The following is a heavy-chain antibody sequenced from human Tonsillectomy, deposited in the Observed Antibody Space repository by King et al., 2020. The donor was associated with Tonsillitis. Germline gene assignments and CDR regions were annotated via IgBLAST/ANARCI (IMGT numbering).Heavy chain of an antibody. V-gene: IGHV3-15*01. D-gene: IGHD3-3*01. J-gene: IGHJ4*02. CDR2: IKSETDGGTT. CDR1: GFTFSHAW. Sequence: DVQLVESGGGLVKPGGSLRLSCAASGFTFSHAWMSWVRQAPGKGLEWVGRIKSETDGGTTDYAAPVKGRFTISRDDSKNTLYLQMNILKTEDTAVYYCTTHLFLEWIPTFDYWGQGTPVTVSS. CDR3: TTHLFLEWIPTFDY.